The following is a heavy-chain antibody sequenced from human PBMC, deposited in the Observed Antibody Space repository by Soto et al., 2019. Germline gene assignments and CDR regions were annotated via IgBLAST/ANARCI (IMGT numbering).Heavy chain of an antibody. D-gene: IGHD2-2*01. J-gene: IGHJ6*03. V-gene: IGHV3-15*01. CDR3: TTVPRFKHKDIVVVPAAILATETYYYYMDV. CDR2: IKSKTDGGTT. CDR1: GFTFSNAW. Sequence: GGSLRLSCAASGFTFSNAWMSWVRQAPGKGLEWVGRIKSKTDGGTTDYAAPVKGRFTISRDDSKNTLYLQMNSLKTEDTAVYYCTTVPRFKHKDIVVVPAAILATETYYYYMDVWGKGTTVTVSS.